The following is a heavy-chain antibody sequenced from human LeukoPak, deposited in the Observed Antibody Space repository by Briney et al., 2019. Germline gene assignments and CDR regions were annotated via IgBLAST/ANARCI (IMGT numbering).Heavy chain of an antibody. Sequence: PGGSLRLSCAASGFTFSSYWMSWVRQAPGKGLEWVANIKQDGSEKYYVDSVKGRFTISRDNAKNSLYLQMNSLRAEDTAVYYCARELDSSGYYYSGAFDIWGQGTMVTASS. D-gene: IGHD3-22*01. V-gene: IGHV3-7*01. J-gene: IGHJ3*02. CDR2: IKQDGSEK. CDR3: ARELDSSGYYYSGAFDI. CDR1: GFTFSSYW.